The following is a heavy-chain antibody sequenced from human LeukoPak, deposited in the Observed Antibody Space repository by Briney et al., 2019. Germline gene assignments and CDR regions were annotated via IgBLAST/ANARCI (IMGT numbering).Heavy chain of an antibody. D-gene: IGHD3-10*01. J-gene: IGHJ3*02. CDR2: INSDSNYI. CDR1: GGSISSSN. V-gene: IGHV3-21*01. Sequence: KPSGTLSLTCAVSGGSISSSNWWSWVRQAPGKGLEWVSSINSDSNYIYYADSVQGRFTISRDNAKNSLYLQMNSLRAEDTAVYYCAVAYCYGSGDAFDIWGQGTKVTVSS. CDR3: AVAYCYGSGDAFDI.